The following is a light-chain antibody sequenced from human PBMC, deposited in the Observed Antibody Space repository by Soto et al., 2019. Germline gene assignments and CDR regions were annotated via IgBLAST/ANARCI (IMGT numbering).Light chain of an antibody. CDR2: SAS. CDR3: QQLNRFPRT. CDR1: QDISSY. Sequence: DIQLTQSPSFLSASVGDRVTITCRASQDISSYLAWYQQRPGKVPRFLTHSASTLQSGVPSRFSATGSGTTFTLTISRLQPEDIATYDCQQLNRFPRTFGQGTKVEV. V-gene: IGKV1-9*01. J-gene: IGKJ1*01.